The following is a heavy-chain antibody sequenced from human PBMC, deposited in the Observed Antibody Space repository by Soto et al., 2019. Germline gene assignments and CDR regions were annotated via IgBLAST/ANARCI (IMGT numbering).Heavy chain of an antibody. Sequence: ASVKVSCKASGYTFTSYGISWVRQAPGQGLEWMGWISGYNGKTNYSQKFQGRVTITRDTSASTAYMELSSLRSEDTAVYYCARDQGGWFGELLYNWFDPWGQGTLVTVSS. J-gene: IGHJ5*02. CDR2: ISGYNGKT. CDR3: ARDQGGWFGELLYNWFDP. D-gene: IGHD3-10*01. CDR1: GYTFTSYG. V-gene: IGHV1-18*01.